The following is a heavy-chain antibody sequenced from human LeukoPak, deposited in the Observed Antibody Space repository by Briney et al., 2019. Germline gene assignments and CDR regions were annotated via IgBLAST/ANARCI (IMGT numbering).Heavy chain of an antibody. J-gene: IGHJ4*02. CDR3: AKDLYYYGSGSSFDY. D-gene: IGHD3-10*01. CDR1: GFTFSSYW. V-gene: IGHV3-30*02. CDR2: IRYDGSNK. Sequence: PGGSLRLSCAASGFTFSSYWMSWVRQAPGKGLEWVAFIRYDGSNKYCADSVKGRFTISRDNSKNTLYLQMNSLRAEDTAVYYCAKDLYYYGSGSSFDYWGQGTLVTVSS.